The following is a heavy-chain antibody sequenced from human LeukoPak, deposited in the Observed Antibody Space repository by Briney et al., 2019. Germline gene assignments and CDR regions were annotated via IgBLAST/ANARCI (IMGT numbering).Heavy chain of an antibody. CDR1: GFTVSSNY. CDR3: ARARSRTTGFDY. Sequence: GGSLRLSCAASGFTVSSNYMTWVRQAPGKGLEWVSVIYSGGSTYYSDSVKGRFTISRDNSKNTLYLQMDSLRADDTAVYYCARARSRTTGFDYWGQGTLATVSP. V-gene: IGHV3-53*01. CDR2: IYSGGST. J-gene: IGHJ4*02. D-gene: IGHD2/OR15-2a*01.